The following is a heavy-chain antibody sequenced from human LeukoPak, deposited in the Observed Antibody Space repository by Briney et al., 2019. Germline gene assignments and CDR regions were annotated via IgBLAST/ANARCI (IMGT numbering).Heavy chain of an antibody. CDR3: ARDLYSSSWYPESYFDY. D-gene: IGHD6-13*01. CDR1: GYTFTDYY. Sequence: ASVKVSCKASGYTFTDYYMHWVRQAPGQGLEWMGWINPNSGGTNYAQNFQGRVTMTRDTSISTAYMELSRLRSDDTAVYYCARDLYSSSWYPESYFDYWGQGTLVTVSS. J-gene: IGHJ4*02. CDR2: INPNSGGT. V-gene: IGHV1-2*02.